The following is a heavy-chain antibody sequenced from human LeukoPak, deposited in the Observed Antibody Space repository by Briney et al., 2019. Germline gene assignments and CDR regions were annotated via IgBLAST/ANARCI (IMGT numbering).Heavy chain of an antibody. CDR3: ARDAPGYCSSTSCYAPFDY. CDR2: ISSSGSTI. D-gene: IGHD2-2*01. CDR1: GFTFSSYE. J-gene: IGHJ4*02. V-gene: IGHV3-48*03. Sequence: PGGSLRLSCAASGFTFSSYEMNWVRQAPGKGLEWVAYISSSGSTIYYADSVKGRLTISRDNAKNSLYLQMNSLRAEDTAVYYCARDAPGYCSSTSCYAPFDYWGQGTLVTVSS.